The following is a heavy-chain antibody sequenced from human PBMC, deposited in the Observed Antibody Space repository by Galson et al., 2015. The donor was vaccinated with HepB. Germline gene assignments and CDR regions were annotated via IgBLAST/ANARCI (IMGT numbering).Heavy chain of an antibody. Sequence: SLRLSCAVSGFTFDDYAMHWVRQAPGKGLEWVSGIRWNSVTIGYADSVKGRFTISRDNAKNSLYLQMNSLRTEDTALYYCAKSPEWYCSGGSCLTLDYWGQGTLVTVSS. CDR2: IRWNSVTI. V-gene: IGHV3-9*01. J-gene: IGHJ4*02. CDR1: GFTFDDYA. CDR3: AKSPEWYCSGGSCLTLDY. D-gene: IGHD2-15*01.